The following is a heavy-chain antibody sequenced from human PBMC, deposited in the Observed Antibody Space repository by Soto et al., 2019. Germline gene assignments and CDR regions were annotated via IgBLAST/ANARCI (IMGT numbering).Heavy chain of an antibody. CDR1: GFTFSNYA. V-gene: IGHV3-23*01. CDR3: AKDSRVTRGRGVIIPPGY. Sequence: EVQLLESGGGLVQPGGSLTLSCVASGFTFSNYAMSWVRQAPGKGLEWVSAISGSDGSTYYADSVKGRFTISRDNSKNKLYLQMNSLRAGDTAVYYCAKDSRVTRGRGVIIPPGYWGQGTLVTVSS. D-gene: IGHD3-10*01. J-gene: IGHJ4*02. CDR2: ISGSDGST.